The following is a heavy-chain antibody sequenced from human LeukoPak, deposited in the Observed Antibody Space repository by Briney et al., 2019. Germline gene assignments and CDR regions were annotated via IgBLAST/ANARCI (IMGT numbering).Heavy chain of an antibody. V-gene: IGHV3-53*01. CDR3: ANPWFGELLLNY. CDR1: GFAVSSNH. Sequence: GGSLRLSCAASGFAVSSNHMNWVRQAPGKGPEWVSVIFNGGSTYYADSVKGRFTISRDNSKNTLYLPMNSLRAEETAVYYCANPWFGELLLNYWGQGTMVTVSS. D-gene: IGHD3-10*01. CDR2: IFNGGST. J-gene: IGHJ4*02.